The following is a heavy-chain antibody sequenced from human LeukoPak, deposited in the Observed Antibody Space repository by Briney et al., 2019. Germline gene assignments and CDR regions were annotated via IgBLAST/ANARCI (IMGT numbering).Heavy chain of an antibody. J-gene: IGHJ4*02. CDR3: ARGVATIDY. V-gene: IGHV3-23*01. CDR2: ISGSGGST. CDR1: GFTFSSYG. D-gene: IGHD5-12*01. Sequence: SGGTLRLSCAASGFTFSSYGMSWVRQAPGKGLEWVSAISGSGGSTYYADSVKGRFTISRDNSKNTLYLQMNSLRAEDTAVYYCARGVATIDYWGQGTLVTVSS.